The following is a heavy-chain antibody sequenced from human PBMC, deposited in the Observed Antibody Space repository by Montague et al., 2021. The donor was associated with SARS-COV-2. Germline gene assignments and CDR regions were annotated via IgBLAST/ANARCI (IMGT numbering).Heavy chain of an antibody. CDR3: ERGRSSRTHYYYMDV. V-gene: IGHV4-34*01. D-gene: IGHD6-6*01. J-gene: IGHJ6*03. Sequence: SETLSLTCAVYGGSFSGYYWSWTRQPPGKGLEWIGEINHSGSTNYNPYLKSRVTISVDTSKNQFSLKLSSVTAADTAVYYCERGRSSRTHYYYMDVWGQGTTVTVSS. CDR1: GGSFSGYY. CDR2: INHSGST.